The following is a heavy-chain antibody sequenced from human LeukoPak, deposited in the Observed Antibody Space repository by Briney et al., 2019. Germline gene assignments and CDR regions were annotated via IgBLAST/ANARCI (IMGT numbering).Heavy chain of an antibody. CDR3: ASSFYYDSSETGNWFDP. CDR1: GGSISSGDYY. V-gene: IGHV4-30-4*01. Sequence: SQTLSLTCTVSGGSISSGDYYWSWIRQPPGKALEWIGYIYYSGSTYYNPSLKSRVTISVDTSKNQLSLKLSPVTAADTAVYYCASSFYYDSSETGNWFDPWGQGTLVTVSS. J-gene: IGHJ5*02. CDR2: IYYSGST. D-gene: IGHD3-22*01.